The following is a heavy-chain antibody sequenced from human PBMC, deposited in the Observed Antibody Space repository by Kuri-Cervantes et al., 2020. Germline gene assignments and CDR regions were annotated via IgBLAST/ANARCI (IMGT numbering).Heavy chain of an antibody. CDR2: ISSSSSYI. D-gene: IGHD3-22*01. CDR1: GFTFSSYS. Sequence: GESLKISCAASGFTFSSYSMNWVRQAPGKGLEWVSSISSSSSYIYYADSVKGRFTISRDNSKNTLYLQMNSLRAEDTAVYYCARGALTYYYDSSGEIDYWGQGTLVTVSS. J-gene: IGHJ4*02. V-gene: IGHV3-21*04. CDR3: ARGALTYYYDSSGEIDY.